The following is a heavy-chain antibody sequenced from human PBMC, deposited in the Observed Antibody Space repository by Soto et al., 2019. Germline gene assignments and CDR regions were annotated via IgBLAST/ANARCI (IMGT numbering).Heavy chain of an antibody. V-gene: IGHV1-18*01. CDR2: ISAYNGNT. J-gene: IGHJ6*04. CDR3: ARDRSGSAFPWDV. D-gene: IGHD3-3*01. Sequence: QVQLVQSGAEVKKPGASLKVSCKASGYTFTSYGISWVRQAPGPGLEWVGWISAYNGNTNYAQKLQGRVTKTTDTSTSTAYMELRSLGSDDTAVYYCARDRSGSAFPWDVWGKGTTVTVSS. CDR1: GYTFTSYG.